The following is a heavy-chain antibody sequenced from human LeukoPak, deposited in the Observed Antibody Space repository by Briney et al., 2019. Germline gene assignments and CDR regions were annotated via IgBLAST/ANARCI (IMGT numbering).Heavy chain of an antibody. Sequence: SETLSLTCTVSGYSLRRGYYWGWIRQPSGKGMAWIGYIYYSGSTSYNPSLKVRVTISLDTSNNQFSLKLRSVTAADTAVYYCARGHSIEPYCNYYYMVVWGKGTTVTVSS. CDR2: IYYSGST. D-gene: IGHD4-11*01. J-gene: IGHJ6*03. CDR3: ARGHSIEPYCNYYYMVV. V-gene: IGHV4-61*10. CDR1: GYSLRRGYY.